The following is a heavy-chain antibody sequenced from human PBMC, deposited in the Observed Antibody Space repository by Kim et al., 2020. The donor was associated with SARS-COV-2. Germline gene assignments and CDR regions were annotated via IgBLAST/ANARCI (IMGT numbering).Heavy chain of an antibody. Sequence: GGSLRLSCAASGFTFSSYAMHWVRQAPGKGLEWVAVISYDGSNKYYADSVKGRFTISRDNSKNTLYLQMNSLRAEDTAVYYCAREPGVVVAAKNYMWGFDYWGQGTLVTVSS. V-gene: IGHV3-30*04. CDR2: ISYDGSNK. J-gene: IGHJ4*02. CDR1: GFTFSSYA. D-gene: IGHD2-15*01. CDR3: AREPGVVVAAKNYMWGFDY.